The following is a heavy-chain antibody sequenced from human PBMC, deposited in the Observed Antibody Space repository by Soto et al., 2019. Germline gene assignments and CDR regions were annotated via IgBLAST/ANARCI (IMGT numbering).Heavy chain of an antibody. CDR3: AKEKTVETPYYYYYGMDV. CDR1: GFTFSSYG. J-gene: IGHJ6*02. CDR2: ISYDGSNK. Sequence: QVQLVESGGGVVQPGRSLRLSCAASGFTFSSYGMHWVRQAPGKGLEWVAVISYDGSNKYYADSVKGRFTISRDNSKNTLYLQMNSLRAEDTAVYYCAKEKTVETPYYYYYGMDVWGQGTTVTVSS. V-gene: IGHV3-30*18. D-gene: IGHD4-17*01.